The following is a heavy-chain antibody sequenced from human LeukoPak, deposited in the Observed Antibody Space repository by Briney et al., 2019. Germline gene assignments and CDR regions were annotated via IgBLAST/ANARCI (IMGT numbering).Heavy chain of an antibody. CDR3: AKDRDGSGGSCHSAYYFDY. Sequence: GGSLRLSCAASGFTFSSYAMSWVRQAPGKGLEWVSAISGSGGSTYYADSVKGRFTISRDNSKNTLYLQMNSLRAEDTAVYYCAKDRDGSGGSCHSAYYFDYWGQGTLVTVSS. D-gene: IGHD2-15*01. CDR2: ISGSGGST. CDR1: GFTFSSYA. J-gene: IGHJ4*02. V-gene: IGHV3-23*01.